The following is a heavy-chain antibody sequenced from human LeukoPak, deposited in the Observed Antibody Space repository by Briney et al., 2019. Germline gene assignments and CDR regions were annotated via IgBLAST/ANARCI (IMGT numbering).Heavy chain of an antibody. J-gene: IGHJ4*02. CDR3: ARDKVGSSSSLAE. Sequence: TSETLSLTCTVSGGSISSGSYYWSWIRQPAGKGLEWIGRIYTSGSTNYNPSLKSRVTISVDTSKNQFSLKLSSVTAADTAVYYCARDKVGSSSSLAEWGQGTLVTVSS. CDR1: GGSISSGSYY. V-gene: IGHV4-61*02. CDR2: IYTSGST. D-gene: IGHD6-13*01.